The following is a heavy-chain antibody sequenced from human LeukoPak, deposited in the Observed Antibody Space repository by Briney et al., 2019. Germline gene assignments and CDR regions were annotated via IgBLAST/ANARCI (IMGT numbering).Heavy chain of an antibody. CDR1: GYTFTGYY. Sequence: GASVKVSCKASGYTFTGYYIHWVRQAPGQGLEWMGWINPNSGGTNYAQKFQGSVTMTRDTSISTTYMELSRLRSDDTAVYYCASSYYDSSDYRFDYWGQGTLVTVSS. CDR2: INPNSGGT. J-gene: IGHJ4*02. D-gene: IGHD3-22*01. CDR3: ASSYYDSSDYRFDY. V-gene: IGHV1-2*02.